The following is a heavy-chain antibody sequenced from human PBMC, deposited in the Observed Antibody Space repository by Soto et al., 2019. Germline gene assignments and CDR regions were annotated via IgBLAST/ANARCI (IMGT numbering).Heavy chain of an antibody. D-gene: IGHD3-9*01. CDR1: GFTFSSYA. J-gene: IGHJ4*02. CDR2: ISGSGGST. V-gene: IGHV3-23*01. CDR3: AKNLYYDILTGYSH. Sequence: GGSLRLSCAASGFTFSSYAMSWVRQAPGKGLEWVSAISGSGGSTYYADSVKGRFTISRDNSKNTLYLQMDSLGAEGTAVNYCAKNLYYDILTGYSHWGQGTLVTVSS.